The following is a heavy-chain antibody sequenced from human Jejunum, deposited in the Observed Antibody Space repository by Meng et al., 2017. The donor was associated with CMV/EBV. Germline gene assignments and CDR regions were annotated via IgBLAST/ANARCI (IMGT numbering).Heavy chain of an antibody. Sequence: EMQLVXXXXXXVQXGXXXRLSCAVSGFTVSSSYMSWVRQAPGKGLECVSLISDSGHMTEYLDSVKGRFTISRDNSKNTVSLEMNSLRVEDTALYYCAKDLSVRSEFDSWGQGTLVTVSS. J-gene: IGHJ4*02. V-gene: IGHV3-23*04. CDR2: ISDSGHMT. D-gene: IGHD2/OR15-2a*01. CDR1: GFTVSSSY. CDR3: AKDLSVRSEFDS.